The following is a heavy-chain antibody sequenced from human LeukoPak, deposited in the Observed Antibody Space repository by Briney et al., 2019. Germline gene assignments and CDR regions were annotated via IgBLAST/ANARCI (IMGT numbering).Heavy chain of an antibody. CDR2: IYTSGST. CDR1: GGSISSYY. D-gene: IGHD3-10*01. J-gene: IGHJ5*02. CDR3: AREPALLWFGATYNWFDP. V-gene: IGHV4-4*07. Sequence: SETLSLTCTVSGGSISSYYWSWIRQPAGKGLEWIGRIYTSGSTNYNPSLKSRVTMSVDTSKNQFSLKLSSVTAADTAVYYCAREPALLWFGATYNWFDPWGQGTLVTVSS.